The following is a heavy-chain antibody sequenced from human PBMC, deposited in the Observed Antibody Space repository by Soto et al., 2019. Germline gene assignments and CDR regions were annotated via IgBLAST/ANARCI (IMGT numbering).Heavy chain of an antibody. Sequence: QVQLVESGGGVVQPGRSLRLSCAASGFTFSSYAMHWVRQAPGKGLEWVAVISYDGSNKYYADSVKGRFTISRDNSKNSLYLQMNSLRAEDTAVYYCASEAIFGVVPNWYFDLCGRGTLVTVSS. CDR3: ASEAIFGVVPNWYFDL. V-gene: IGHV3-30-3*01. D-gene: IGHD3-3*01. J-gene: IGHJ2*01. CDR1: GFTFSSYA. CDR2: ISYDGSNK.